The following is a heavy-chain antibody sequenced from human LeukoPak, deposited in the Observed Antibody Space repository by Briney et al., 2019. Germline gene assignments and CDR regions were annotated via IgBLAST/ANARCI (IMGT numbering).Heavy chain of an antibody. V-gene: IGHV3-21*01. Sequence: PGGSLRLSCADSGFTFSSHSMSWVRQAPGMGLEWVSSISGSSSYIFYADSVKGRFTISRDNAKNSLYLQMNSLRAEDTAVYYCARAGQWLDDAFDIWGQGTMVTVSS. CDR2: ISGSSSYI. D-gene: IGHD6-19*01. CDR1: GFTFSSHS. J-gene: IGHJ3*02. CDR3: ARAGQWLDDAFDI.